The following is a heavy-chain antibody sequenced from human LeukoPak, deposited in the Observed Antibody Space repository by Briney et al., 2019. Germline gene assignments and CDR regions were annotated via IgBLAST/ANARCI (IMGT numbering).Heavy chain of an antibody. Sequence: GESLKISCKASGYSFTSYWIGWVRQMPGQGLEWMGITYPGNSRTRYRPSFQGQVTISADKSISTAYLQWSSLKASDTAMYYCASYSSGWQFDYWGQGTLVTVSS. D-gene: IGHD6-19*01. V-gene: IGHV5-51*01. CDR1: GYSFTSYW. CDR2: TYPGNSRT. J-gene: IGHJ4*02. CDR3: ASYSSGWQFDY.